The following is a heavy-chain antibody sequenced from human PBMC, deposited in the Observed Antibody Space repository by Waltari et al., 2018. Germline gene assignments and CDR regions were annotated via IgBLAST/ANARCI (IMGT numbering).Heavy chain of an antibody. Sequence: QVQLQESGPGLVKPSETLSLTCTVSGGSISSYYWSWIRQPAGKGLEWIGRIYTSGSTNTNTARRSRVTMSGATSKNQFSLKLSAGTAADTAVYYCARVIFHYDSLTGSSLYDAFDIWGQGTMVTVSS. CDR1: GGSISSYY. V-gene: IGHV4-4*07. D-gene: IGHD3-9*01. CDR2: IYTSGST. CDR3: ARVIFHYDSLTGSSLYDAFDI. J-gene: IGHJ3*02.